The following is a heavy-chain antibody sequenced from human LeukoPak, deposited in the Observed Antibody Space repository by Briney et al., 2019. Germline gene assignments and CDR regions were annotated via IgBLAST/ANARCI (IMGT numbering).Heavy chain of an antibody. CDR3: AREYIVVVPAALNWFDP. Sequence: SQTLSLTCAISGDSVSSNIAAWNWIRQSPSRGLEWLGRTYYRSKWYNDYAVSVKSRITINPDTSKNQFSLQLNSVTPEDTAVYYCAREYIVVVPAALNWFDPWGQGTLVTVSS. CDR2: TYYRSKWYN. D-gene: IGHD2-2*01. V-gene: IGHV6-1*01. CDR1: GDSVSSNIAA. J-gene: IGHJ5*02.